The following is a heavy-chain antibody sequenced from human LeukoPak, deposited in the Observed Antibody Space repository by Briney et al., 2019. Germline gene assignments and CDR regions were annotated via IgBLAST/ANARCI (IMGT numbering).Heavy chain of an antibody. CDR1: GGSSSGYY. D-gene: IGHD3-22*01. Sequence: PSETLSLTCAVYGGSSSGYYWSWIRQPPGKGLEWIGEINHSGSTNYNPSLKSRVTISVDTSKNQFSLKLSSVTAADTAVYYCANPYYYDSSGYAFDIWGQGTMVTVSS. V-gene: IGHV4-34*01. CDR2: INHSGST. CDR3: ANPYYYDSSGYAFDI. J-gene: IGHJ3*02.